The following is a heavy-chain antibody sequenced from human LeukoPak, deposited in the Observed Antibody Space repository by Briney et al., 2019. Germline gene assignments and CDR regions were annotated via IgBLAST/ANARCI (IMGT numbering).Heavy chain of an antibody. D-gene: IGHD4/OR15-4a*01. J-gene: IGHJ4*02. Sequence: PGGSLRLSCAASGFTFSSYWMSWVRQAPGKGLEWVANIKQDGSEKYYVDSVKGRFTISRDNSKNTLYLQMNSLRAEDTAVYHCARRAGAYSHPYDYWGQGTLVTVSS. CDR1: GFTFSSYW. V-gene: IGHV3-7*03. CDR2: IKQDGSEK. CDR3: ARRAGAYSHPYDY.